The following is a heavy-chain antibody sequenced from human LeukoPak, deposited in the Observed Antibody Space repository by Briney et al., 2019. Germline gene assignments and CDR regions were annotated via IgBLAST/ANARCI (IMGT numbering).Heavy chain of an antibody. CDR3: ARDGAIFVDYMDV. CDR1: GGSISSSNW. Sequence: PSGTLSLTCAVAGGSISSSNWGSWVRQAPGKGLEWVANIRQDGSEKYYVDSVKGRFTISRDNAKNSLYLQMNSLRVEDTAVYYCARDGAIFVDYMDVWGKGTTVTVSS. CDR2: IRQDGSEK. J-gene: IGHJ6*03. V-gene: IGHV3-7*01. D-gene: IGHD3-3*01.